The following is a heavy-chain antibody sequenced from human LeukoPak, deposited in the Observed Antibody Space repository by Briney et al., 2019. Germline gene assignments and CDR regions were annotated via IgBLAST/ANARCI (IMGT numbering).Heavy chain of an antibody. D-gene: IGHD6-13*01. CDR2: INTNTGNP. V-gene: IGHV7-4-1*02. CDR3: ARDIEQAAAGTPQT. Sequence: GASVRVSCKASGYTFTKFAMNWVRQAPGQGLEWMGWINTNTGNPTYAQGFTGRFVFSLDTSVSTTYLQISSLKAEDTAVYYCARDIEQAAAGTPQTWGQGPLVTVSS. J-gene: IGHJ1*01. CDR1: GYTFTKFA.